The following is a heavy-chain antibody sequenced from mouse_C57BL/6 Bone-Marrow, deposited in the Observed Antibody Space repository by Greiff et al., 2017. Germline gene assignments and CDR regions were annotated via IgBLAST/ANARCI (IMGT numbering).Heavy chain of an antibody. Sequence: VQLQQSGAELVRPGASVKLSCTASGFNFNDYYMHWVKQRPEQGLEWIGRIDPEDGDTEYAPKFQGKATMTADTSSNTAYLQLSSLTSEDTAVYYCTTWGTTVVASYYFDYWGQGTTLTVSS. CDR3: TTWGTTVVASYYFDY. V-gene: IGHV14-1*01. CDR1: GFNFNDYY. J-gene: IGHJ2*01. D-gene: IGHD1-1*01. CDR2: IDPEDGDT.